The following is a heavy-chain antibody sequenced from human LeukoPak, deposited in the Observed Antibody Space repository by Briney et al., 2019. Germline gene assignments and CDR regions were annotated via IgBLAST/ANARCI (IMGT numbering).Heavy chain of an antibody. D-gene: IGHD3-22*01. J-gene: IGHJ4*02. CDR3: ARVHSSGYYLDY. Sequence: GGSLRLSCAASGFTFSSYGMHWVRQAPGKGLEWMAVIWYDGSNKYYADSVKGRFTISRDNSKNTLYLQMNSLRAEDTAVYYCARVHSSGYYLDYWGQGTLVTVSS. V-gene: IGHV3-33*01. CDR1: GFTFSSYG. CDR2: IWYDGSNK.